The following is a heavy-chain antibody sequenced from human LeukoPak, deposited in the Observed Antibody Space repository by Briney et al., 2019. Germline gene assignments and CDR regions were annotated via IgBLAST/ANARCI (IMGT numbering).Heavy chain of an antibody. J-gene: IGHJ6*02. CDR1: EFTFTSSA. D-gene: IGHD3-3*01. CDR2: ISGSGSRT. CDR3: AKGPTIFGVVITYSYYYGMDV. Sequence: PGGSLRLSCAASEFTFTSSAMSWVRQAPGKGLEWVSAISGSGSRTYYTDSVKGRFTISGDNSKNTLYLQMNSLRAGDTAIYSCAKGPTIFGVVITYSYYYGMDVWGQGTTVTVSS. V-gene: IGHV3-23*01.